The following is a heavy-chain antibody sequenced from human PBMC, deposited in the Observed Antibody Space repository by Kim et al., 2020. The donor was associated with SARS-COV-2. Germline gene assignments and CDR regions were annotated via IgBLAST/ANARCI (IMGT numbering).Heavy chain of an antibody. D-gene: IGHD3-3*01. V-gene: IGHV1-3*01. CDR2: INAGSGNT. Sequence: ASVKVSCKASGYTFSNYAMHWVRQAPGQRLEWMGWINAGSGNTEYSQKFQGRLIITRDTSASTAYMELSSLRSEDTAVYYCARGGAVLRFLEWLSSYFDSCGQGTLVTVSS. CDR1: GYTFSNYA. CDR3: ARGGAVLRFLEWLSSYFDS. J-gene: IGHJ4*02.